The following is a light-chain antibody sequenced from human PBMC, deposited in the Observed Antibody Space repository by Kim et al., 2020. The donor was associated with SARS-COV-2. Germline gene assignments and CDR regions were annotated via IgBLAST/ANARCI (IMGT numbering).Light chain of an antibody. CDR1: SSDVGGYNY. CDR3: SSYTSSSTHYV. V-gene: IGLV2-14*03. J-gene: IGLJ1*01. Sequence: QSFTISCTGTSSDVGGYNYVSWYQQHPGKAPKLMIYDVSNRPSGVSNRFSGSKSGNTASLTISGLQAEDEADYYCSSYTSSSTHYVFGTGTKVTVL. CDR2: DVS.